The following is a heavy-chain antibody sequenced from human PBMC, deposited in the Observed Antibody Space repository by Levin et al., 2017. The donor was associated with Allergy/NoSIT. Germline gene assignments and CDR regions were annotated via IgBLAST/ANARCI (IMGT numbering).Heavy chain of an antibody. CDR1: GGTFSSYA. J-gene: IGHJ3*02. D-gene: IGHD2-15*01. CDR2: IIPIFGTA. CDR3: ARDNGVVVVAAPDAFDI. V-gene: IGHV1-69*13. Sequence: SVKVSCKASGGTFSSYAISWVRQAPGQGLEWMGGIIPIFGTANYAQKFQGRVTITADESTSTAYMELSSLRSEDTAVYYCARDNGVVVVAAPDAFDIWGQGTMVTVSS.